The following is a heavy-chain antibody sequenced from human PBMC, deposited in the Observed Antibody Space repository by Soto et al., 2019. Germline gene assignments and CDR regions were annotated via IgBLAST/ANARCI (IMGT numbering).Heavy chain of an antibody. CDR3: ARESGGTYYFDY. J-gene: IGHJ4*02. CDR1: GYSFSSHA. Sequence: QVQLEQSGSEVKKSGSSVKVSCKASGYSFSSHAITWVRQAPGQGLEWMGGIIPVFGTPSYAQKFQGRVTMTRDTSTSTVYMELSSLISEDTAVYFCARESGGTYYFDYWGQGTLVTVSS. D-gene: IGHD6-19*01. CDR2: IIPVFGTP. V-gene: IGHV1-69*06.